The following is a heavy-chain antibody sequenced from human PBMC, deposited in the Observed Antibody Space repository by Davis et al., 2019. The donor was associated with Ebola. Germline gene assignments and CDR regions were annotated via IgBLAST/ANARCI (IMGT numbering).Heavy chain of an antibody. CDR2: ISGSGGST. D-gene: IGHD6-19*01. J-gene: IGHJ4*02. CDR1: GFTFSSYA. V-gene: IGHV3-23*01. CDR3: ARVASYSSGWQPSNY. Sequence: GESLKISCAASGFTFSSYAMSWVRQAPGKGLEWVSAISGSGGSTYYADSVKGRFTISRDNSKNTLYLQMNSLRAEDTAVYYCARVASYSSGWQPSNYWGQGTLVTVSS.